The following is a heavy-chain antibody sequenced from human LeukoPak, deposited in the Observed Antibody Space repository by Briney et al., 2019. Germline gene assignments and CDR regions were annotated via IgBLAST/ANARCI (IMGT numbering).Heavy chain of an antibody. CDR3: ARDPNYGSGNYYSDAFDI. CDR1: GFTFSSYW. V-gene: IGHV3-7*01. D-gene: IGHD3-10*01. Sequence: GGSLRLSCAASGFTFSSYWISWVRQAPGKGLEWVANIKQDGSEKYYVDSVKGRFTISRDNAKNSLYLQMNSPRAEDTAVYYCARDPNYGSGNYYSDAFDIWGQGTMVTVSS. CDR2: IKQDGSEK. J-gene: IGHJ3*02.